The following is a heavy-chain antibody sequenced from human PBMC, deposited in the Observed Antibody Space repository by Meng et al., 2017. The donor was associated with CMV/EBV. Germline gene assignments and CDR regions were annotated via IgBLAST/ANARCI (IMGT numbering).Heavy chain of an antibody. CDR3: ARDQTIHQQLGDGWFDP. J-gene: IGHJ5*02. CDR2: INPNSGGT. V-gene: IGHV1-2*02. D-gene: IGHD6-13*01. Sequence: ASVKVSCKASGYTFTGYYMHWVRQAPGQGLEWMGWINPNSGGTNYAQKFQGRVTMTRDTSISTAYMELSSLRSEDTAVYYCARDQTIHQQLGDGWFDPWGQGTLVTVSS. CDR1: GYTFTGYY.